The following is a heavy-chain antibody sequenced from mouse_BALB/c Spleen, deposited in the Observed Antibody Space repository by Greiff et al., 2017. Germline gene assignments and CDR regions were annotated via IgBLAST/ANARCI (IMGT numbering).Heavy chain of an antibody. CDR3: ARGGNYGYDGPFAY. CDR2: IDPANGNT. CDR1: GFNIKDTY. D-gene: IGHD2-2*01. J-gene: IGHJ3*01. Sequence: EVQLQQSGAELVKPGASVKLSCTASGFNIKDTYMHWVKQRPEQGLEWIGRIDPANGNTKYDPKFQGKATITADTSSNTAYLQLSSLTSEDTAVYYGARGGNYGYDGPFAYWGQGTLVTVSA. V-gene: IGHV14-3*02.